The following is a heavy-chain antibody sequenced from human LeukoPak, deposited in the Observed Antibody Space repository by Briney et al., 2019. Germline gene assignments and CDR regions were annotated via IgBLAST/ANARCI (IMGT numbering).Heavy chain of an antibody. CDR2: ISTGGITK. D-gene: IGHD2-15*01. CDR3: TRALEDDLIDF. J-gene: IGHJ4*02. V-gene: IGHV3-48*03. Sequence: PGGSLRLSCAASGFPFSSYEMNWVRQAPGKGLEGVSYISTGGITKYYADSVRGRFTISRDNAKDSLYLQMSGLRLEDTALYYCTRALEDDLIDFWGQGTLVTVSS. CDR1: GFPFSSYE.